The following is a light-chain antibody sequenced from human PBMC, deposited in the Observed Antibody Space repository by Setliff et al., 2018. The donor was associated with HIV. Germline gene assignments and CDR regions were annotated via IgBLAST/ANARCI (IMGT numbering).Light chain of an antibody. Sequence: SYELTQPPSVSVAPGKTARITCGGNNIGSKSVHWYQQKPGQAPVLVVYDDNDRPSGVSNRFSGSKSGNTASLTISGLQAEDEADYYCCSYTTSSTVVFGTGTKVTVL. CDR2: DDN. CDR1: NIGSKS. J-gene: IGLJ1*01. CDR3: CSYTTSSTVV. V-gene: IGLV3-21*03.